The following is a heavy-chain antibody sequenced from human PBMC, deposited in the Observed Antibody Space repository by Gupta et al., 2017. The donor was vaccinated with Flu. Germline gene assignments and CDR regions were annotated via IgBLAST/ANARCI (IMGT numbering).Heavy chain of an antibody. CDR2: ISASVIST. V-gene: IGHV3-23*01. CDR3: TPSTPGSVTY. J-gene: IGHJ4*02. CDR1: SSYA. D-gene: IGHD4-4*01. Sequence: SSYAMSWVRQAPGEGLEWVSAISASVISTYYADSVKGRFTISRDSSKNTLFLQLNSLRAEDTAVYYCTPSTPGSVTYWGQGTLVTVSS.